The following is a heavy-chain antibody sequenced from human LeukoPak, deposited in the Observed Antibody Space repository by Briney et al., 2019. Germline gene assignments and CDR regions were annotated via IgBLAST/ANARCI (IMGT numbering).Heavy chain of an antibody. CDR3: ARDGEITMVRGVIKLVDY. D-gene: IGHD3-10*01. J-gene: IGHJ4*02. CDR2: ISAYNGNT. CDR1: GYTFTSYD. Sequence: APVKVSCKASGYTFTSYDINWVRQATGQGLEWMGWISAYNGNTNYAQKLQGRVTMTTDTSTSTAYMELRSLRSDDTAVYYCARDGEITMVRGVIKLVDYWGQGTLVTVSS. V-gene: IGHV1-18*01.